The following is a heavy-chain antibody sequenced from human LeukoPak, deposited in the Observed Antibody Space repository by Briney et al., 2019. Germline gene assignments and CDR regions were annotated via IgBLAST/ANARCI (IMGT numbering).Heavy chain of an antibody. D-gene: IGHD1-26*01. CDR1: SDSISTYY. CDR2: IHYSGST. Sequence: PSETLPLTCTVSSDSISTYYWHWIRQSPGKGLEWIAFIHYSGSTSYNPSLKSRATISLDTSKDQFSLNLRSLTAADTAMYYCAREWSAFDIWGPGTMVTVS. J-gene: IGHJ3*02. V-gene: IGHV4-59*01. CDR3: AREWSAFDI.